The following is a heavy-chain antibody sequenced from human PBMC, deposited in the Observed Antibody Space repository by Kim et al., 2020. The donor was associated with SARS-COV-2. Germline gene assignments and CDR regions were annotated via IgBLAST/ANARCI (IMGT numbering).Heavy chain of an antibody. CDR3: ARGPNYSPFDY. CDR2: IIGSGTTI. Sequence: GGSLRLSCTASGFTFSSYEMNWVRQAPGKGLEWVSYIIGSGTTIYYADSVRGRFTISRDNDKNSLFLQMNSLRAEDTDVYYCARGPNYSPFDYWGQGTLVTVSS. CDR1: GFTFSSYE. D-gene: IGHD4-4*01. V-gene: IGHV3-48*03. J-gene: IGHJ4*02.